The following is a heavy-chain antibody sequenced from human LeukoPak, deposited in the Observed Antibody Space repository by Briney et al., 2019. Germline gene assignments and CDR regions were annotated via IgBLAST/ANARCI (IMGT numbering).Heavy chain of an antibody. CDR3: ARAQGPVVVVPGANWYFDL. J-gene: IGHJ2*01. D-gene: IGHD2-2*01. CDR1: GYTFTDYY. CDR2: ISGYNSDT. V-gene: IGHV1-18*04. Sequence: ASATVSCKASGYTFTDYYMHWVRQAPGQGLEWMGWISGYNSDTKYAQNIQGRVTMTIDTSTSTAYMELRSLRSGDTAVYFCARAQGPVVVVPGANWYFDLWGRGTLVTVSS.